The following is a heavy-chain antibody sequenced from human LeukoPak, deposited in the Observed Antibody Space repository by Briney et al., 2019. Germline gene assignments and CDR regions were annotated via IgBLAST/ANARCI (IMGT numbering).Heavy chain of an antibody. Sequence: SETLSLTCAVYGGSFSGYYWSWIRQPPGKGLEWIGEINHSGSTNYNPSLKSRVTISVDTSKNQFSLKLSSVTAADTAVYYCARDWSGSYLDYWGQGTLVTVSS. CDR3: ARDWSGSYLDY. D-gene: IGHD1-26*01. J-gene: IGHJ4*02. CDR2: INHSGST. CDR1: GGSFSGYY. V-gene: IGHV4-34*01.